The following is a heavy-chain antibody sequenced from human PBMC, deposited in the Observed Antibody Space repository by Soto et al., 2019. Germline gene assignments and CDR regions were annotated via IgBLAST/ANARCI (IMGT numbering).Heavy chain of an antibody. V-gene: IGHV1-69*02. D-gene: IGHD6-19*01. J-gene: IGHJ4*02. CDR1: GGTFSSHT. CDR2: IIPILGIA. Sequence: QVQLVQSGAEVKKPGSSVKVSCKASGGTFSSHTINWVRQAPGQGLEWMGGIIPILGIANYALKFQGRVTITADRSTSTVYLDLSSLTSADTAVYYCASAYSSGWSHFDFRGQVTLVTVSS. CDR3: ASAYSSGWSHFDF.